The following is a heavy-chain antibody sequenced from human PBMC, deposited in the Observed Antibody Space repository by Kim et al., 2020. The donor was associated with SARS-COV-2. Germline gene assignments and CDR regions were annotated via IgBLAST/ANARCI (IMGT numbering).Heavy chain of an antibody. V-gene: IGHV3-11*01. Sequence: SLKGRVTVSRDNAKNSLYLEMNSLRAEDTAVYYCARGCYGGNCRNYSGMDVWGQGTTVTVSS. CDR3: ARGCYGGNCRNYSGMDV. J-gene: IGHJ6*02. D-gene: IGHD2-21*01.